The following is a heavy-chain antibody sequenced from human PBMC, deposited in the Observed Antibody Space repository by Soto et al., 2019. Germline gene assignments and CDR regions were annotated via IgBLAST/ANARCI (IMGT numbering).Heavy chain of an antibody. CDR1: GVSITSTTHY. D-gene: IGHD2-8*02. Sequence: QLHLQESGPRLLKPSETLSLTCTVSGVSITSTTHYWAWIRQPPGKRLEWIGSVYYTGTTYSAASLTSRLTMSVDTSKYQFSLNVNSVTAADTALYYCARLSYCFTDGCIFDSWGQGILVTVSS. CDR2: VYYTGTT. V-gene: IGHV4-39*01. CDR3: ARLSYCFTDGCIFDS. J-gene: IGHJ4*02.